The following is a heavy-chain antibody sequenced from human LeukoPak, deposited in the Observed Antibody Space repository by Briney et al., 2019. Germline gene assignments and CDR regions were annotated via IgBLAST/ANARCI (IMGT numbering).Heavy chain of an antibody. CDR2: ISRSSRTI. CDR1: GFTFSSYS. V-gene: IGHV3-48*02. Sequence: GGSLRLSCAASGFTFSSYSMNWVRQAPGKGLEWVSYISRSSRTIYYADSVKGRFTISRDNAKNSLYLQMNSLRDEDTAVYYCAVFLEWQGATYYGIDVWGQGTTVTVSS. CDR3: AVFLEWQGATYYGIDV. D-gene: IGHD3-3*01. J-gene: IGHJ6*02.